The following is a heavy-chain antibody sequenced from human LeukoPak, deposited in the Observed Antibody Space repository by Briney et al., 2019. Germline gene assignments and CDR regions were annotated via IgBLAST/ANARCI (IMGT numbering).Heavy chain of an antibody. CDR2: ISGSGGTT. J-gene: IGHJ4*02. V-gene: IGHV3-23*01. CDR3: ARGGSAFAYFFDY. Sequence: PGGSLRLSCAASGFIFSNYAMTWARLTPGKGLEWVSAISGSGGTTYYADSVKGRFTISRDSSTNTLYLQLSSLRAEDTAIYYCARGGSAFAYFFDYWGQGTLVTVSS. CDR1: GFIFSNYA. D-gene: IGHD3-10*01.